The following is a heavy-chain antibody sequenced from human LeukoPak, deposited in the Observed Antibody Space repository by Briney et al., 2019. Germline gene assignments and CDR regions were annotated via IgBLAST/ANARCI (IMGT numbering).Heavy chain of an antibody. CDR2: IYYSGST. J-gene: IGHJ4*02. CDR1: GGSISSGSYY. CDR3: GRGAGATDY. Sequence: SQTLSLTCTVSGGSISSGSYYWGWIRQPPGEGLEWIGYIYYSGSTNYNPSLKSRVTISADTYKNQFSLKLSSVTAADTAVYYCGRGAGATDYWGQGTLVTVSS. D-gene: IGHD1-26*01. V-gene: IGHV4-61*01.